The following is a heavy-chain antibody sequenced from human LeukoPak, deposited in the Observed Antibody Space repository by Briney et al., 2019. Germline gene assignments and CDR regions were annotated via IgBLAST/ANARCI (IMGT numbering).Heavy chain of an antibody. Sequence: GASVKVSCKASGYTFTGYYMHWVRQAPGQGLECMGWINPNSGGTNYAQKFQGWVTMTRDTSISTAYMELSRLRSDDTAVYYCARKGVYGSGSYYKEYYFDYWGQGTLVTVSS. CDR1: GYTFTGYY. D-gene: IGHD3-10*01. J-gene: IGHJ4*02. CDR3: ARKGVYGSGSYYKEYYFDY. CDR2: INPNSGGT. V-gene: IGHV1-2*04.